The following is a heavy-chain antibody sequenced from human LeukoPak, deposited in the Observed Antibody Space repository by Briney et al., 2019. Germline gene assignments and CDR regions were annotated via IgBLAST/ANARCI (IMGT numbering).Heavy chain of an antibody. D-gene: IGHD3-3*01. CDR3: ARRKTLHQTYYDFWSGYFGRFDP. V-gene: IGHV4-39*01. J-gene: IGHJ5*02. Sequence: PSETLSLTCTVSGGSISSRSYYWGWIRQPPGKGLEWIGSIYYSGSTYYNPSLKSRVTISVDTSKNQFSLKLSSVTAADTAVYYCARRKTLHQTYYDFWSGYFGRFDPWGQGTLVTVSS. CDR1: GGSISSRSYY. CDR2: IYYSGST.